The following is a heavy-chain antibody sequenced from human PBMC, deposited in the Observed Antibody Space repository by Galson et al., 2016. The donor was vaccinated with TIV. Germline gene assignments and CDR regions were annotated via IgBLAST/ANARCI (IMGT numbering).Heavy chain of an antibody. J-gene: IGHJ6*03. Sequence: VKVSCKVSGYIFTERFIHWVRQAPGERPEWVGRVDPDNGETLYAEKFQGRVTMAADTSGDTAFMELSNLRSEDTAFFYCTTGGGSSGSYYYHLDVWGKGTTVIVSS. CDR3: TTGGGSSGSYYYHLDV. CDR2: VDPDNGET. CDR1: GYIFTERF. V-gene: IGHV1-69-2*01. D-gene: IGHD5-12*01.